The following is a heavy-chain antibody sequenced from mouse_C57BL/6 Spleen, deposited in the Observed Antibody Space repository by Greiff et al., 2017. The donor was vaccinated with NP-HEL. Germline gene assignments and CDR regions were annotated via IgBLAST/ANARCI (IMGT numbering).Heavy chain of an antibody. D-gene: IGHD2-1*01. Sequence: QVQLQQSGAELVKPGASVKISCKASGYAFSSYWMNWVKQRPGKGLEWIGQIYPGDGDTNYNGKFKGKATLTADKSSSTAYMQLSSLTSEDSAVYFCARWGGNGNWYFDVWGTGTTVTVSS. CDR1: GYAFSSYW. CDR2: IYPGDGDT. CDR3: ARWGGNGNWYFDV. J-gene: IGHJ1*03. V-gene: IGHV1-80*01.